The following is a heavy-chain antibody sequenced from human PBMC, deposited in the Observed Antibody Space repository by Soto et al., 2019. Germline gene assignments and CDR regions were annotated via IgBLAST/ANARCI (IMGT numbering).Heavy chain of an antibody. CDR3: ARLGPANTWEIPFEPDY. CDR1: GYTFSSYG. CDR2: ISPYNGNT. Sequence: QVQLVQSGAEVKKPGASVTVSCKASGYTFSSYGISWVRQAPGQGLELMGWISPYNGNTNYAQKVQDRVTMTTDTSTTTTYMELRSLRSDDTSVYYCARLGPANTWEIPFEPDYWGQGTLVNVSS. V-gene: IGHV1-18*01. D-gene: IGHD1-26*01. J-gene: IGHJ4*02.